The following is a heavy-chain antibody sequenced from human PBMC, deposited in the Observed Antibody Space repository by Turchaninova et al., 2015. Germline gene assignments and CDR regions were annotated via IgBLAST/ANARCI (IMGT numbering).Heavy chain of an antibody. J-gene: IGHJ4*02. Sequence: QVQLVQSGAEVKNPGASVRVSCKASGYTFTRYYMHWIRQAPGQGLEWMGLINPSSGITDYVQKFQGRVTMTRETSTRTGYMELSSLRFEDTATYFCARDSYEDYEFDYWGQGTLVTVSS. V-gene: IGHV1-46*01. D-gene: IGHD3-16*01. CDR3: ARDSYEDYEFDY. CDR2: INPSSGIT. CDR1: GYTFTRYY.